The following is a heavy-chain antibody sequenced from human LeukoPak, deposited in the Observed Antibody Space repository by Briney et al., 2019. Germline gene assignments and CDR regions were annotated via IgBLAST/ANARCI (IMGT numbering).Heavy chain of an antibody. CDR1: GYSISSGYY. J-gene: IGHJ3*02. Sequence: SETLSLTCAVSGYSISSGYYWGWIRPPPGKGLEWIGSIYHSGSTYYNPSLKSRVTISVDTSKNQFSPKLSSVTAADTAVYYCARTIFGVVINAFDIWGQGTMVTVSS. CDR2: IYHSGST. D-gene: IGHD3-3*01. CDR3: ARTIFGVVINAFDI. V-gene: IGHV4-38-2*01.